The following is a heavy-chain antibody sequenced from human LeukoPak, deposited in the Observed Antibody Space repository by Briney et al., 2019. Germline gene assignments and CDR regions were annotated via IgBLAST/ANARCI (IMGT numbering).Heavy chain of an antibody. CDR2: ISGSGSRT. V-gene: IGHV3-23*01. CDR1: GFTFSSYA. CDR3: AKTDSSDYSYFFDY. Sequence: GGSLRLSCAASGFTFSSYAMSWVRQAPGKGLEWVSAISGSGSRTYYADSVKGRFTISRDNPKNTLYLQMNSLRAEDTAVYYCAKTDSSDYSYFFDYWDQGTLVTVSS. D-gene: IGHD3-22*01. J-gene: IGHJ4*02.